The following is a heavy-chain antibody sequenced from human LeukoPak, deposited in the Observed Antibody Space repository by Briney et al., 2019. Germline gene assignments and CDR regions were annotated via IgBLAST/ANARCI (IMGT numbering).Heavy chain of an antibody. V-gene: IGHV4-59*12. CDR1: GGSISSYY. CDR2: IYYSGST. J-gene: IGHJ4*02. D-gene: IGHD6-19*01. Sequence: SETLSLTCTVSGGSISSYYWSWIRQPPGKGLEWIGYIYYSGSTNYNPSLKSRVTISVDTSKNQFSLKLTSVTAADTAVYYCATRDSGWYLDYWGQGTLVTVSS. CDR3: ATRDSGWYLDY.